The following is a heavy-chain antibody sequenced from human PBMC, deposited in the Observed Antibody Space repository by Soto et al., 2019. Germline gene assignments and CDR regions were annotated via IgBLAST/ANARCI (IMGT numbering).Heavy chain of an antibody. J-gene: IGHJ6*03. D-gene: IGHD5-12*01. CDR2: ISAYNGNT. V-gene: IGHV1-18*01. CDR1: GYTFTSYG. CDR3: ARVPYSGYDFWSLSYMDV. Sequence: ASVKVSCKASGYTFTSYGISWVRQAPGQGLEWMGWISAYNGNTNYAQKLQGRVTMTTDTSTSTAYMELRSLRSDDTAVYYCARVPYSGYDFWSLSYMDVWGKGTTVPV.